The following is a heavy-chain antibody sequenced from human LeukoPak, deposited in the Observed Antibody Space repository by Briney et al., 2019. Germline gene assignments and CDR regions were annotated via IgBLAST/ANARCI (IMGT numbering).Heavy chain of an antibody. J-gene: IGHJ4*02. CDR2: INPNSGGT. Sequence: PGASVKVSCKASGYTFTGYYIHWVRQAPGQGLEWMGWINPNSGGTNYAQKFQGRVTMTRDTSISTAYMELSRLRSEDTAVYYCARGFSYYDSSGREYWGQGTLVTVSS. CDR1: GYTFTGYY. CDR3: ARGFSYYDSSGREY. V-gene: IGHV1-2*02. D-gene: IGHD3-22*01.